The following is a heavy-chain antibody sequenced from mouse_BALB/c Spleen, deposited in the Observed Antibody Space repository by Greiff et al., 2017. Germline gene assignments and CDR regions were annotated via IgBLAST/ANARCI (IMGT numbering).Heavy chain of an antibody. CDR3: ARGAYDYDDFAY. V-gene: IGHV1-7*01. Sequence: VQLQQSGAELAKPGASVKMSCKASGYTFTSYWMHWVKQRPGQGLEWIGYINPSTGYTEYDQKFKDKATLTADKSSSTAYMQLSSLTSEDSAVYYCARGAYDYDDFAYWGQGTLVTVSA. D-gene: IGHD2-4*01. CDR2: INPSTGYT. CDR1: GYTFTSYW. J-gene: IGHJ3*01.